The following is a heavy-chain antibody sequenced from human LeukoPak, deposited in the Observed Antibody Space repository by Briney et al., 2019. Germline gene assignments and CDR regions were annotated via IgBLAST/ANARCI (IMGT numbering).Heavy chain of an antibody. Sequence: GGSLRLSCAASGFTFDDYGMSWVRQAPGKGLVWVSRINSDGINTSYADSVKGRFTISRDNAKNSLYLQMNSLRAEDTAVYYCARASFKYGDYGYWGQGTLVTVSS. D-gene: IGHD4-17*01. J-gene: IGHJ4*02. V-gene: IGHV3-74*01. CDR1: GFTFDDYG. CDR2: INSDGINT. CDR3: ARASFKYGDYGY.